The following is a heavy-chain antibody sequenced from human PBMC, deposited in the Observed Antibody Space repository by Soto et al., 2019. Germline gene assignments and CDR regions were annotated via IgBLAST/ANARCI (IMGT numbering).Heavy chain of an antibody. CDR2: IYYSGST. J-gene: IGHJ5*02. CDR3: ARGDIVVVPAAIGSSDNWFDP. D-gene: IGHD2-2*01. V-gene: IGHV4-39*01. CDR1: GGSISSSSYY. Sequence: SETLSLTCTVSGGSISSSSYYWGWIRQPPGKGLEWIGSIYYSGSTYYNPSLKSRVTISVDTSKNQFSLKLSSVTAADTAVYYCARGDIVVVPAAIGSSDNWFDPWGQGTLVTVSS.